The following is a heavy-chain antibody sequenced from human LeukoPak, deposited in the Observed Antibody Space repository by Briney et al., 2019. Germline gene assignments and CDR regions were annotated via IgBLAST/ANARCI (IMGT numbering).Heavy chain of an antibody. CDR3: ARVGAGDSNYFDY. D-gene: IGHD3-22*01. CDR2: IIPIFGTA. V-gene: IGHV1-69*13. CDR1: GYTFTDFG. Sequence: SVKVSWKASGYTFTDFGISWVRQAPGQGLEWMGGIIPIFGTANYAQKFQGRVTITADESTSTAYMELRSLRSDDTAVYYCARVGAGDSNYFDYWGQGTLVTVSS. J-gene: IGHJ4*02.